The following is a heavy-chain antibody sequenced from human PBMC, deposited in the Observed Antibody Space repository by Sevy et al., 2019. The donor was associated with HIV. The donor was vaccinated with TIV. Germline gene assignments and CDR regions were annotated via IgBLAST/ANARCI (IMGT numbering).Heavy chain of an antibody. CDR3: ATWGIVGRRVFDN. Sequence: VGSLRLSCAAFGFTVSSNAMAWVRQAPGKGLEWVSGLSAGGGFTYYADSVKGRFTISRDNSKNTLHLQMSSLGAEDTAVYYCATWGIVGRRVFDNWGQGTLVTVSS. CDR1: GFTVSSNA. D-gene: IGHD6-6*01. CDR2: LSAGGGFT. V-gene: IGHV3-23*01. J-gene: IGHJ4*02.